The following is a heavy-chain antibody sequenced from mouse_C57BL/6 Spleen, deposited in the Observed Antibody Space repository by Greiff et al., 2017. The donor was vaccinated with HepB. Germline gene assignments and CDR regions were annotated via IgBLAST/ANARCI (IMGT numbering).Heavy chain of an antibody. J-gene: IGHJ4*01. Sequence: EVMLVESGGGLVQPGGSLKLPCAASGFTFSDYGMHWVRQAPEKGLEWVAYISSGSSTIYYADTVKGRFTISRDNAKNTLFLQMTSLRSEDTAVYYCARKDYDMDYWGQGTSVIVSS. CDR3: ARKDYDMDY. V-gene: IGHV5-17*01. CDR1: GFTFSDYG. CDR2: ISSGSSTI.